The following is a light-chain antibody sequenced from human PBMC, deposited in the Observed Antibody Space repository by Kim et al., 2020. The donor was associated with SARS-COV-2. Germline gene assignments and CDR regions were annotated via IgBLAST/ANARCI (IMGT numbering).Light chain of an antibody. Sequence: EIVMTQSPATLSVSPGERATLSCRAGQSVSSNLAWYQQKPGQAPRLLIYGASTRATGIPARFSGSGSGTEFTLIISSLQSEDFAVYYCQQYDNWPRTFGQGTKVDIK. CDR2: GAS. CDR3: QQYDNWPRT. V-gene: IGKV3-15*01. CDR1: QSVSSN. J-gene: IGKJ1*01.